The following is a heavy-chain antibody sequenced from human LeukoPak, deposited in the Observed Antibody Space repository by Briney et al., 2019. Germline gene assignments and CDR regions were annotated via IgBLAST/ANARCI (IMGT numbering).Heavy chain of an antibody. Sequence: SETLSLTCTVSGGSISSSYYWGWIRQPPGKGLEWIGSIYHSGSTYYNASLKSQVSISIDTSKNQFSLRLTSVTAADTAVYYCARQTGSGLFILPGGQGTLVTVSS. V-gene: IGHV4-39*01. CDR1: GGSISSSYY. CDR2: IYHSGST. CDR3: ARQTGSGLFILP. D-gene: IGHD3/OR15-3a*01. J-gene: IGHJ4*02.